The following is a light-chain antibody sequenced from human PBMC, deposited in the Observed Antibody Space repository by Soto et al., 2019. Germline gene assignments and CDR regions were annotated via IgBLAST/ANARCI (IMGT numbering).Light chain of an antibody. CDR3: TSYTSSSNWV. CDR1: SSDVGGYNC. J-gene: IGLJ3*02. CDR2: DVT. V-gene: IGLV2-14*01. Sequence: QSALTQPASVSGSPGQSITISCTGNSSDVGGYNCVSWYQQRPGKAPKLMIFDVTDRPSGVSNRFSGSKSGNTASLTVSGLQAEDEADYYCTSYTSSSNWVFGGGTKLTVL.